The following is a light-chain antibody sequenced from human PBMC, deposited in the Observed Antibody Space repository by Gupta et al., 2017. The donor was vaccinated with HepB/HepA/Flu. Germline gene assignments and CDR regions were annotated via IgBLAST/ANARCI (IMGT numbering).Light chain of an antibody. CDR1: SNDIGSYDY. Sequence: GSPGQSITISCIGTSNDIGSYDYVSWYQQHPGKAPKLMISDVTNRPSGVSTRFSGSKSGNTASLTISGLQPEDEADYYCSAVTTSSTLVFGTGTKVTVL. J-gene: IGLJ1*01. V-gene: IGLV2-14*03. CDR3: SAVTTSSTLV. CDR2: DVT.